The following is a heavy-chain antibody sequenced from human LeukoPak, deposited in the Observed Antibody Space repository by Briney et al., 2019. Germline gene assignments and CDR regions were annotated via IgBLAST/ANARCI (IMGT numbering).Heavy chain of an antibody. Sequence: GGSLRLSCAASRFTFSSYGMHWVRQAPGKGLEWVAFIRYDGRNKYYADSVKGRFTISRDNSKNTLYLQMNSLRAEDTAVYYCARDNWPDYWGQGTLVTVSS. D-gene: IGHD1-20*01. CDR1: RFTFSSYG. V-gene: IGHV3-30*02. J-gene: IGHJ4*02. CDR2: IRYDGRNK. CDR3: ARDNWPDY.